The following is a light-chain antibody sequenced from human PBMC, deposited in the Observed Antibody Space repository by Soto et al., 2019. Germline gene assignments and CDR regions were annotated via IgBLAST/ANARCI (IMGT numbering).Light chain of an antibody. J-gene: IGKJ1*01. CDR1: QSLGIW. Sequence: DIQMTQSPSTLSASVGDRVTITCRASQSLGIWLAWHQQKPGKAHKLLIYDASTLKSGVPSRFSGSGSGTKFTLTTSSLQPDEFATYYCKEYNSYSGTVGQGTKVDIK. V-gene: IGKV1-5*01. CDR2: DAS. CDR3: KEYNSYSGT.